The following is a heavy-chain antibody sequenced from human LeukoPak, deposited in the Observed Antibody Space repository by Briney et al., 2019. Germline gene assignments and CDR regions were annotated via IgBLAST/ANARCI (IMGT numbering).Heavy chain of an antibody. V-gene: IGHV3-23*01. J-gene: IGHJ4*02. CDR3: AKDLYDSNGYYYQGCFDY. CDR2: ISGSGGST. CDR1: GFTFSSYA. Sequence: PGGSLRLSCAASGFTFSSYAMSWVRQAPGKGLEWVSAISGSGGSTYYADSVKGRFTISRDNSKNTLYLQMNSLRAEDTAVYYCAKDLYDSNGYYYQGCFDYWGQGTLVTVSS. D-gene: IGHD3-22*01.